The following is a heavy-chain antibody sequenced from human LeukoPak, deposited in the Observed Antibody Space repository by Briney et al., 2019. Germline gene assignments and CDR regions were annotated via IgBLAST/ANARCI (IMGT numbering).Heavy chain of an antibody. Sequence: SQTLSLTCTVSGGSISSGDYYWSWIRQPPGKGLEWIGYIYYSGSTYYNPSLKSRVTISVDTSKNLFSLKLSSVTAADTAVYYCARIESFDWLFDYWGQGTLVTVSS. J-gene: IGHJ4*02. CDR1: GGSISSGDYY. D-gene: IGHD3-9*01. CDR3: ARIESFDWLFDY. CDR2: IYYSGST. V-gene: IGHV4-30-4*01.